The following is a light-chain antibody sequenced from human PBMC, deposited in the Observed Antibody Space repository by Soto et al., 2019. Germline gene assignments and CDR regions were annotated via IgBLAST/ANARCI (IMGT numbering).Light chain of an antibody. J-gene: IGKJ1*01. V-gene: IGKV3-15*01. CDR3: QQYNDRPRT. CDR1: QSVTNSY. CDR2: GAS. Sequence: EIVMAQAPVTLSVSPGERATLSCRCSQSVTNSYLAWYQQRPGQAPRLLIYGASTRAIGVPARFSGSGSGTDFTLTISSLQSEDFAVYYCQQYNDRPRTFGQGTKVDIK.